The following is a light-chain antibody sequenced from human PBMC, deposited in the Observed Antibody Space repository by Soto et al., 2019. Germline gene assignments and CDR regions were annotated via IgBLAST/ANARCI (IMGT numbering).Light chain of an antibody. CDR2: GAS. Sequence: EIVMTQSPATLSVSPGERATLSCRASQSVSSYLAWYQQKPGQAPRLLIYGASSRATGIPDRFSGSGSGTDFTLTISRLEPEDFAVYYCQQYGSSPLTFGRGTKVDI. J-gene: IGKJ4*01. CDR3: QQYGSSPLT. V-gene: IGKV3-20*01. CDR1: QSVSSY.